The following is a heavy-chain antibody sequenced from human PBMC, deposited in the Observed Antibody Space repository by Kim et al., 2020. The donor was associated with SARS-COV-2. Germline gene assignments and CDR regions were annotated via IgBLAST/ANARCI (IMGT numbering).Heavy chain of an antibody. CDR3: ARDVEIGLRITMVREVSPTFDY. CDR2: ISSSSSYT. V-gene: IGHV3-11*05. Sequence: GGSLRLSCAASGFTFSDYYMSWIRQAPGKGLEWVSYISSSSSYTNYADSVKGRFTISRDNAKNSLYLQMNSLRAEDTAVYYCARDVEIGLRITMVREVSPTFDYWGQGTLVTVSS. D-gene: IGHD3-10*01. J-gene: IGHJ4*02. CDR1: GFTFSDYY.